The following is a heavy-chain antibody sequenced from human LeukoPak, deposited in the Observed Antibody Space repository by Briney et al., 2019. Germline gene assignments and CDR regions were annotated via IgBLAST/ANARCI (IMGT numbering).Heavy chain of an antibody. CDR3: ARGDYGRADP. CDR1: GYTFTGYY. CDR2: INPNTGVT. D-gene: IGHD4-17*01. Sequence: ASVTVPCKASGYTFTGYYMHWVRQAPGQGLEWMGLINPNTGVTKFAQRFRGRVTMSRDTSISTAYMELNRLTSDDTAVYYCARGDYGRADPWGQGSLVTVSS. J-gene: IGHJ5*02. V-gene: IGHV1-2*02.